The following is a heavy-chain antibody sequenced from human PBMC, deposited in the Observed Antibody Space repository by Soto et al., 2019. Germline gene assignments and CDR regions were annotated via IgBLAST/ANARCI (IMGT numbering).Heavy chain of an antibody. CDR3: TTDCSXGSCYPGAYNKYYGMDV. D-gene: IGHD2-15*01. J-gene: IGHJ6*02. CDR1: GFSFSCAW. CDR2: VKSKTDGGTT. Sequence: GGSRRLSCAASGFSFSCAWRSCVRQTPGKGLRRFGRVKSKTDGGTTDYAAPVKGRFTISRDDVKTTVYLQMNSLKIEDTAVYYCTTDCSXGSCYPGAYNKYYGMDVWGQGTTVTVSS. V-gene: IGHV3-15*01.